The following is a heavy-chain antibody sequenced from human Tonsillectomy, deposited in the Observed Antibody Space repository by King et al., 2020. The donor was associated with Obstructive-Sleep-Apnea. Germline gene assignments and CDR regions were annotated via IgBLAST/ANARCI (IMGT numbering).Heavy chain of an antibody. CDR1: GGSISSYY. CDR2: IYYSGST. Sequence: VPLQESGPGLVKPSETLSLTCTVSGGSISSYYWSWIRQPPGKGLEWIGYIYYSGSTNYNPSLKSRVTISVDTSKNQFSLKLSSVTAADTAVYYCARSTYYDFWSGYYTPYWYFDLWGRGTLVTVSS. CDR3: ARSTYYDFWSGYYTPYWYFDL. J-gene: IGHJ2*01. D-gene: IGHD3-3*01. V-gene: IGHV4-59*01.